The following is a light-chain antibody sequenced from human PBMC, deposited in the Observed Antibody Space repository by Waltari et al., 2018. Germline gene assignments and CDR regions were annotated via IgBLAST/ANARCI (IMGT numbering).Light chain of an antibody. CDR2: QDS. J-gene: IGLJ1*01. Sequence: SSELTQPSSVSVSPGQTARITCSGDMLPKKYTRWFQQKPGQAPVWVLYQDSARPSGIPERFSGPSSGTTVTLTISGAQVEDEADYYCYSTTDNNLCVFGPGTRVTVL. CDR3: YSTTDNNLCV. V-gene: IGLV3-27*01. CDR1: MLPKKY.